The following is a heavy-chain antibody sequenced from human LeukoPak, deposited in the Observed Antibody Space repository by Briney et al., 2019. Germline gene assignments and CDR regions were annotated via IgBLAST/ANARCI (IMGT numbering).Heavy chain of an antibody. CDR3: ARDHITMVRGVTSFYYYYYMDV. CDR2: INSDGSST. D-gene: IGHD3-10*01. CDR1: GFTFSSYW. Sequence: GGSLRLSCAASGFTFSSYWMHWVRQAPGKGLVWVSRINSDGSSTSYADSVKGRFTISRDNARNTLYLQMNSLRAEDTAVYYCARDHITMVRGVTSFYYYYYMDVWGKGTTVTVSS. J-gene: IGHJ6*03. V-gene: IGHV3-74*01.